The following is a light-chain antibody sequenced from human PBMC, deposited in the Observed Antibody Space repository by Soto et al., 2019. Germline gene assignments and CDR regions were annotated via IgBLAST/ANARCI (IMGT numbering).Light chain of an antibody. Sequence: EIVLTQSPGTLSLSPGESATLSCSASQSVDRNFLAWFQHKPGQAPRLLIYDVSNRATGIPDRFSASGSGTDFTLTVSRLEPEDFAVYYCHQYAHSPLTFGGGTKVDIK. J-gene: IGKJ4*01. V-gene: IGKV3-20*01. CDR3: HQYAHSPLT. CDR2: DVS. CDR1: QSVDRNF.